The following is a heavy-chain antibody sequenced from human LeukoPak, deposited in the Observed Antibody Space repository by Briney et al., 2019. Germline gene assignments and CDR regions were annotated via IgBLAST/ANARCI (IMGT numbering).Heavy chain of an antibody. V-gene: IGHV1-69*13. CDR1: GGTFSSYA. CDR3: ASLNYYDSSGYYPYYFDY. CDR2: IIPVFGTA. Sequence: SVKVSCKASGGTFSSYAISWVRQAPGQGLEWMGGIIPVFGTANYAQKFQGRVTITADESTSTAYMELSSLRSEDTAVYYCASLNYYDSSGYYPYYFDYWGQGTLVTVSS. J-gene: IGHJ4*02. D-gene: IGHD3-22*01.